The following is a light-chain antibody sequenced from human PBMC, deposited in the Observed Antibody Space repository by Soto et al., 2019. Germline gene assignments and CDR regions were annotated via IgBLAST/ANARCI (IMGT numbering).Light chain of an antibody. CDR2: AAS. CDR1: QNINTW. Sequence: DIQMTQSPSTLSASVGDRATITCRASQNINTWLSWHQQKPGKAPKLLIYAASTLQSGVPLRFSGTGSGTEFTLTISSLQPDDFATYYCQQYHSYSTFGQGTKVDIK. J-gene: IGKJ1*01. V-gene: IGKV1-5*03. CDR3: QQYHSYST.